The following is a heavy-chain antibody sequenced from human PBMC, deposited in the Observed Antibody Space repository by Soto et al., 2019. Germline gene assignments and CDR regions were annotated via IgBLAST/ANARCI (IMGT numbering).Heavy chain of an antibody. Sequence: QVQLVQSGAEVKKPGSSVKVSCKASGGTFSSYAISWVRQAPGQGLEWMGGIIPIFGTANYAQKFQGRVTITADKTTSTAYMELSSLRSEDTAVYYCARAHYDILTGYYGPAYYYGMDVCGQGTTVTVSS. D-gene: IGHD3-9*01. J-gene: IGHJ6*02. CDR1: GGTFSSYA. CDR2: IIPIFGTA. V-gene: IGHV1-69*06. CDR3: ARAHYDILTGYYGPAYYYGMDV.